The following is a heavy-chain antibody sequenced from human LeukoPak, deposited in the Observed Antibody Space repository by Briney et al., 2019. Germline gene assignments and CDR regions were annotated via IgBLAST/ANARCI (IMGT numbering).Heavy chain of an antibody. J-gene: IGHJ4*02. V-gene: IGHV3-33*01. CDR2: IWYDGSNK. D-gene: IGHD5-18*01. Sequence: QPGRSLRLSCAASGFTFSSYGMHWVRQAPGKGLEWVAVIWYDGSNKYYADSVKGRFTISRDNSKNTLYLQMNSLRAEDTAMYYCARLFTAMAPFDYWGQGTLVTVSS. CDR3: ARLFTAMAPFDY. CDR1: GFTFSSYG.